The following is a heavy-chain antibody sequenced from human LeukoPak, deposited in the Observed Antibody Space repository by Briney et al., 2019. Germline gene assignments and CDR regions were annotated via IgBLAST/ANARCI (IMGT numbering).Heavy chain of an antibody. Sequence: PGGSLRLSCAASGFTFDDYAMHWVRQAPGKGLEWVSLISGDGDRIYYADSVKGRFTISRDNSKNSLYLQMNSLRTEDTALYYCAKDSGSWPGDYWGQGTLVTVPS. D-gene: IGHD6-13*01. CDR3: AKDSGSWPGDY. CDR1: GFTFDDYA. J-gene: IGHJ4*02. V-gene: IGHV3-43*02. CDR2: ISGDGDRI.